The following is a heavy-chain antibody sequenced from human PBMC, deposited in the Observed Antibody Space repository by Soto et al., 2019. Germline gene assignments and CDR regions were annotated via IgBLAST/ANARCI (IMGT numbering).Heavy chain of an antibody. CDR2: LIPISGTA. J-gene: IGHJ6*02. Sequence: QVQLVQSGAEVKKPGSSVKVSCKASGGTFSSYAISWVRQAPGQGLEWMGGLIPISGTASYAQKFQGRVTVTADESTSTAYMYLSSLRSEDTAVYYCARSQGSSTSLEIYYYYYYGMDVWGQGTTVTVSS. D-gene: IGHD2-2*01. CDR1: GGTFSSYA. V-gene: IGHV1-69*01. CDR3: ARSQGSSTSLEIYYYYYYGMDV.